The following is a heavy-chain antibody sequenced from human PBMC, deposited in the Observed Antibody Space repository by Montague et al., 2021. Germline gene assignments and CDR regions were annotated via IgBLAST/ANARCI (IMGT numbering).Heavy chain of an antibody. J-gene: IGHJ4*02. CDR3: AREVAPGGGGNSVDY. CDR2: IWYDGSTK. Sequence: SLRLSCAASDFTFRHYAMHWVRQAPGKGLEWVSVIWYDGSTKSYADSVKGRFTISRDNSKNTLYLQMNNLRAEDTAMYYCAREVAPGGGGNSVDYWGQGTQVTVSS. D-gene: IGHD2-8*02. V-gene: IGHV3-33*01. CDR1: DFTFRHYA.